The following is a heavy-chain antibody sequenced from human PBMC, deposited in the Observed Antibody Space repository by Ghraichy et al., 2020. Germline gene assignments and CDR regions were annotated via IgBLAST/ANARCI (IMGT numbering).Heavy chain of an antibody. Sequence: SETLSLTCAISGDSVSGNSAAWNWIRQSPSRGLEWLGRMYYRSKWYNQYAVSLKSRITISADTSTNHVSLQLNSVTPEDAAVYFCARWVHDAGYVDSWGQGTLVTVSS. CDR3: ARWVHDAGYVDS. D-gene: IGHD1-1*01. CDR1: GDSVSGNSAA. V-gene: IGHV6-1*01. J-gene: IGHJ4*02. CDR2: MYYRSKWYN.